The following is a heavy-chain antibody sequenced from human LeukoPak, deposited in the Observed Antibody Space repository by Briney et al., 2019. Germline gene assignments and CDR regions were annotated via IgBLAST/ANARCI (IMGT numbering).Heavy chain of an antibody. Sequence: SETLSLTCTVSGGSISSYYWSWIRQPPGKGLEWIGYIYYSGSTNYNPSLKSRVTISVDTPKNQFSLKLSSVTAADTAVYYCAGHCSGGSCYDAFDIWGQGTMVTVSS. J-gene: IGHJ3*02. V-gene: IGHV4-59*08. CDR2: IYYSGST. D-gene: IGHD2-15*01. CDR3: AGHCSGGSCYDAFDI. CDR1: GGSISSYY.